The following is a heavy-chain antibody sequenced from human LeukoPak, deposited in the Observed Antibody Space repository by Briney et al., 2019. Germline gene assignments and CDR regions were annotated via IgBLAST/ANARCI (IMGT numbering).Heavy chain of an antibody. Sequence: SETLSLTCTVSGGSISSYYWSWIRQPPGKGLEWIGYIYYSGSTNYNPSLKSRVTISVDTSKNQFSLKLSSVTAADTAVYYCAINVITMVRGVTSDYWGQGTLVTVSS. D-gene: IGHD3-10*01. CDR1: GGSISSYY. V-gene: IGHV4-59*12. CDR3: AINVITMVRGVTSDY. J-gene: IGHJ4*02. CDR2: IYYSGST.